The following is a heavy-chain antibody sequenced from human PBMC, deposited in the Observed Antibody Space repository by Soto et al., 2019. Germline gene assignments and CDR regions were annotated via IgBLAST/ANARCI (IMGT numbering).Heavy chain of an antibody. CDR3: ARTGYSGYAYSTEFDP. J-gene: IGHJ5*02. D-gene: IGHD5-12*01. CDR1: GFTFSDYY. Sequence: GGSLRLSCAASGFTFSDYYMSWIRQAPGKGLEWVSYISSSGSTIYYADSVKGRFTISRDNAKNSLYLQMNSLRSEDTAVYYCARTGYSGYAYSTEFDPWGQGTLVTVSS. V-gene: IGHV3-11*01. CDR2: ISSSGSTI.